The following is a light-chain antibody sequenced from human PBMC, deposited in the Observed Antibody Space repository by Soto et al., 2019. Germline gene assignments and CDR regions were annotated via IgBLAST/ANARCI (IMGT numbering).Light chain of an antibody. CDR2: EVN. CDR3: SSYAGSILYV. V-gene: IGLV2-8*01. CDR1: SSDVGGYNY. J-gene: IGLJ1*01. Sequence: QSALXQPPSASGSPGQSVTISCTGTSSDVGGYNYVSWYQQYPGKAPKLMIYEVNKRPSGVPDRFSGSKSGNTASLTVSGLQAEDEADYYCSSYAGSILYVFGTGTKVTV.